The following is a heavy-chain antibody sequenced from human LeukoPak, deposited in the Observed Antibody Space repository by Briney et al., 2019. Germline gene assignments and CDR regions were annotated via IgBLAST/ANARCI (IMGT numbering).Heavy chain of an antibody. J-gene: IGHJ5*02. V-gene: IGHV4-61*05. CDR2: VYYTGST. Sequence: SETLSLTCTVSGYSITSGYYWGWIRQPPKKGLEWIGYVYYTGSTKYNPSLKTRVTVSLDTSKNQFSLNLISVTAADTAVYYCARLDWFDPWGQGTLVTVSS. CDR3: ARLDWFDP. CDR1: GYSITSGYY. D-gene: IGHD6-19*01.